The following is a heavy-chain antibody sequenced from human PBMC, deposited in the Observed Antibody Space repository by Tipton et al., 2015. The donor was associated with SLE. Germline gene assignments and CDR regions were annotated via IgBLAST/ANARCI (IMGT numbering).Heavy chain of an antibody. CDR3: ARECSGTGCLDY. V-gene: IGHV4-38-2*02. CDR1: GYSISSGYY. D-gene: IGHD2-8*02. Sequence: TLSLTCTVSGYSISSGYYWGWIRQPPGKGLEWIGYIYYSGSTYYNPSLKSRVTISVDTSKNQFSLKLSSVTAADTAIYYCARECSGTGCLDYWGQGTLVAVSS. J-gene: IGHJ4*02. CDR2: IYYSGST.